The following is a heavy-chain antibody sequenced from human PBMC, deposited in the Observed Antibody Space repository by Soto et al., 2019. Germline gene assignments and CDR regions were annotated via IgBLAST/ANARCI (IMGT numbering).Heavy chain of an antibody. CDR2: INPNSGDT. V-gene: IGHV1-2*02. CDR3: ARSHSAYHYHAMDA. Sequence: GASVKVSCKTSRYIFTGYYMHWVRQAPGQGLERTGWINPNSGDTNYAQRFKGRVSMTSDTSINTAYLELSRLRPGDTAVFFCARSHSAYHYHAMDAWGQGTTVTVS. J-gene: IGHJ6*02. CDR1: RYIFTGYY.